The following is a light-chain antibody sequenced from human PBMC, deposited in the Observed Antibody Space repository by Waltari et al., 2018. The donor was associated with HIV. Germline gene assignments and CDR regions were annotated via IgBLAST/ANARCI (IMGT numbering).Light chain of an antibody. CDR1: SSNMGAGYH. J-gene: IGLJ1*01. V-gene: IGLV1-40*01. Sequence: QSLLTQPPSVSGAPGQRVTISCTGSSSNMGAGYHVHWYQQLPGTAPKRLIYGNSNRPSGVPDRCSGSKSGTSASLAITGLQAEDEADYYCQSYDSSLSIVFGTGTKVTVL. CDR2: GNS. CDR3: QSYDSSLSIV.